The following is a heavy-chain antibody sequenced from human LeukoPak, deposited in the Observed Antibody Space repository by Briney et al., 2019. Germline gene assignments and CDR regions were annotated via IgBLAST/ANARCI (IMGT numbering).Heavy chain of an antibody. CDR3: ARDRGNTVTTPLGWFDP. Sequence: PSETLSLTCTVSGGSISSGGYYWSWIRQHPGKGLEWIGYIYYSGSTYYNPSLKSRVTISVDTSKNQFSLKLSSMTAADTAVYYCARDRGNTVTTPLGWFDPWGQGTLVTVSS. CDR1: GGSISSGGYY. J-gene: IGHJ5*02. D-gene: IGHD4-17*01. CDR2: IYYSGST. V-gene: IGHV4-31*03.